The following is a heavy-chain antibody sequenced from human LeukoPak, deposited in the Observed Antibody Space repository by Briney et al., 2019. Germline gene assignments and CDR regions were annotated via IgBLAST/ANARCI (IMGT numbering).Heavy chain of an antibody. J-gene: IGHJ6*02. CDR2: INHSGST. V-gene: IGHV4-34*01. CDR3: ARYHPLQYYYYGMDV. Sequence: PSETLSLTCAVYGGSFSGYYWSWIRQPPGKGLEWIGEINHSGSTNYNPSLKSRVTISVDTSKNQFSLKLSSVTAADTAVYYCARYHPLQYYYYGMDVWGQGTTVTVSS. CDR1: GGSFSGYY.